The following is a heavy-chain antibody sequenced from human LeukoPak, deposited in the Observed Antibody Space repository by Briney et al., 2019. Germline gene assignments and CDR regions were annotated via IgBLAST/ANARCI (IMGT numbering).Heavy chain of an antibody. CDR2: ISSSGSSI. J-gene: IGHJ4*02. V-gene: IGHV3-48*03. D-gene: IGHD4-23*01. Sequence: PGGSLRLSCAASGFTFRSYEMNWVRQAPGKGLEWVSYISSSGSSIYYAASVKGRFTISRDNAKNSLDLQMNSLRAEDTAVYYCATDYGGNSGGFDYWGQGTLVTVSS. CDR1: GFTFRSYE. CDR3: ATDYGGNSGGFDY.